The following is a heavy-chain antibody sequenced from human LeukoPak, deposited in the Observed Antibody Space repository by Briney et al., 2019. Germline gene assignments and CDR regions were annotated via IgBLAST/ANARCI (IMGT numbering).Heavy chain of an antibody. CDR1: GFTFTSSA. V-gene: IGHV1-58*02. D-gene: IGHD6-6*01. J-gene: IGHJ4*02. CDR3: ARTYSSSPIFDY. Sequence: SVKVSCKASGFTFTSSAMQWVRQARGQRLEWIGWIVVGSGNTNYAQKFQGRVTMTRDMSTSTVYMELSSLRSEDTAVYYCARTYSSSPIFDYWGQGTLVTVSS. CDR2: IVVGSGNT.